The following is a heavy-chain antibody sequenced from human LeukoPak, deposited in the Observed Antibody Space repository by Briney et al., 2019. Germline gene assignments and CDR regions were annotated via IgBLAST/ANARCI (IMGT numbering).Heavy chain of an antibody. Sequence: ASVKVSCKASGYTFTSYYMHWVRQAPGQGLEWMGWVSAYNGNTNYAQKLQGRVTMTTDTSTSTAYMELRSLRSDDTAVYYCARDTVAGDIDYWGQGTLVTVSS. CDR3: ARDTVAGDIDY. J-gene: IGHJ4*02. V-gene: IGHV1-18*04. CDR2: VSAYNGNT. CDR1: GYTFTSYY. D-gene: IGHD6-19*01.